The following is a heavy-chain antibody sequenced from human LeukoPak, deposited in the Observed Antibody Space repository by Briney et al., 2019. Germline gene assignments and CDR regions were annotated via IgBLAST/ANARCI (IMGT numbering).Heavy chain of an antibody. J-gene: IGHJ4*02. CDR2: ISYDVSNQ. V-gene: IGHV3-30-3*01. D-gene: IGHD6-13*01. CDR1: GFTFSSHV. Sequence: GGSLRLSCAASGFTFSSHVFHWVRQAPGKGLEWVAIISYDVSNQYYTDSVKGRFTISRDNSKNTLYLQMNSLRAEDTAVYYCAKDKQQLASKFDYWGQGTLVTVSS. CDR3: AKDKQQLASKFDY.